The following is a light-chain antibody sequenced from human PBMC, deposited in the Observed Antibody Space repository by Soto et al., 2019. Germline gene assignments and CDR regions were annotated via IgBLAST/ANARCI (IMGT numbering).Light chain of an antibody. Sequence: DIQMTQSPSPLSASVGDRVTITCRASQDIYNWLAWYQQKPGEAPKFLIYDASILQSGVPSRFSGSGSGTEFTLTITSLQPEDFATYYCQRYNSNSRTFGQGTRVDFK. CDR3: QRYNSNSRT. CDR1: QDIYNW. CDR2: DAS. V-gene: IGKV1-5*01. J-gene: IGKJ1*01.